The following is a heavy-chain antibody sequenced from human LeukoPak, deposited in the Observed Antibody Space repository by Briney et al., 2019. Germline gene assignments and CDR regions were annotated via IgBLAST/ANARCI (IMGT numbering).Heavy chain of an antibody. CDR2: INHSGST. J-gene: IGHJ4*02. CDR3: ARGVGYSSGWYMSN. D-gene: IGHD6-19*01. V-gene: IGHV4-34*01. CDR1: GGSFSGYY. Sequence: SETLSLTCAVYGGSFSGYYWSWIRQPPGKGLEWIGEINHSGSTNYNPSLKSRVTISVDTSKNQFSLKLSSVTAADTAVYYCARGVGYSSGWYMSNWGQGTLVTVPS.